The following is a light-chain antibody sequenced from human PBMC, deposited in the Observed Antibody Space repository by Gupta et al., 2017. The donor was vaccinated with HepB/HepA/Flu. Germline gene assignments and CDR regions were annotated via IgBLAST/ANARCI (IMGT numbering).Light chain of an antibody. CDR1: SSNVGSKN. CDR2: YND. V-gene: IGLV1-44*01. J-gene: IGLJ2*01. CDR3: AAWDESLNGVV. Sequence: QSVLTQSPALSGTAGQKVTISCSGSSSNVGSKNVNWYQQLPGRAPKLLIYYNDERPSGVPDRFSVSKSDTSASLAISGLQSEDEADYYCAAWDESLNGVVFGGGTKLTVL.